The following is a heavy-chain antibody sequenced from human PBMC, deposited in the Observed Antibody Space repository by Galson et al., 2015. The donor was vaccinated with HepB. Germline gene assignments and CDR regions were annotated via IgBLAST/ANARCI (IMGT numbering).Heavy chain of an antibody. V-gene: IGHV3-21*01. CDR1: GFTFSSYS. D-gene: IGHD3-10*01. CDR2: ISSSSSYI. Sequence: SLRLPCAASGFTFSSYSMNWVRQAPGKGLEWVSSISSSSSYIYYADSVKGRFTISRDNAKNSLYLQMNSLRAEDTAVYYCARVFGYYGSGSYYNRPFWGQGTLVTVSS. CDR3: ARVFGYYGSGSYYNRPF. J-gene: IGHJ4*02.